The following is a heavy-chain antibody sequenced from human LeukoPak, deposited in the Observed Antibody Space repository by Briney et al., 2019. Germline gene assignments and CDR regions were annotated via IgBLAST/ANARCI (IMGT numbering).Heavy chain of an antibody. D-gene: IGHD6-13*01. Sequence: SETLSLTCTVSGGSISSGGYYWSWIRQPPGTGLEWIGYIYHSVSTYYNPSLKSRVTISVDKSKNQFSLKLSSVTAADTAVYYCARDRGTAAGDAFDIWGQGTMVTVSS. J-gene: IGHJ3*02. CDR2: IYHSVST. CDR1: GGSISSGGYY. V-gene: IGHV4-30-2*01. CDR3: ARDRGTAAGDAFDI.